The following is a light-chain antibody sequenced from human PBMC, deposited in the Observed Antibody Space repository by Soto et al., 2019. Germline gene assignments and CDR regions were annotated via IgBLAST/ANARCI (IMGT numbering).Light chain of an antibody. CDR3: QTWGTGIVV. J-gene: IGLJ3*02. CDR2: LNSDGSH. V-gene: IGLV4-69*02. CDR1: SGYSGNA. Sequence: QLVLTQSPSASASLGASVKLTCTLSSGYSGNAIAWHQQQPEKGPRFLMKLNSDGSHTKGDGIPDRFSGSSSGAERYLTVSSLQSEDDADYYCQTWGTGIVVFGGGTKLTVL.